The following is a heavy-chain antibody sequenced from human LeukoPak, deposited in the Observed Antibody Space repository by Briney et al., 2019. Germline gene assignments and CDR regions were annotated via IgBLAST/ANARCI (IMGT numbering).Heavy chain of an antibody. D-gene: IGHD3-22*01. CDR1: GGSISSYY. Sequence: SSETLSLTCTVSGGSISSYYWSWIRQPPGKGLEWIGYIYNSGSTNYNPSLKSRVTISVDTSKNKFSLKLSSVTAADTAVYYCARDNRYYYDSSGYSMYYYYYGMDVWGQGTTVTVSS. CDR3: ARDNRYYYDSSGYSMYYYYYGMDV. J-gene: IGHJ6*02. V-gene: IGHV4-59*01. CDR2: IYNSGST.